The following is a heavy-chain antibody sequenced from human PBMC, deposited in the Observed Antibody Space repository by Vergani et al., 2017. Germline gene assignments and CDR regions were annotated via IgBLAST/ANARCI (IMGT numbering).Heavy chain of an antibody. D-gene: IGHD2-2*01. V-gene: IGHV3-23*01. CDR1: GFRFREHG. Sequence: EVQLLESGGGSVQPGESLRLSCVASGFRFREHGMNWVRQAPGKGLEWVSGISGHDHRTLYADSVKGRFIISRDDSKNSLYLQMNSLRAEDTAVYYCARDNGVVPPDGMDVWGQGTTVTVSS. CDR3: ARDNGVVPPDGMDV. CDR2: ISGHDHRT. J-gene: IGHJ6*02.